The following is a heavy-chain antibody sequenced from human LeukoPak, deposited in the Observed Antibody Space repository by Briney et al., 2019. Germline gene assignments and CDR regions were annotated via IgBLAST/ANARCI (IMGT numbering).Heavy chain of an antibody. Sequence: PGGSLRLACAASGFTFSSYVLHWVRQAPGKGLEWVALIWYDGSDKYYADSVKGRFTISRDYSKNTLYLQMSSLRAEDTAVYYCARGRFWSWGSSSRNWFDPWGQGTLVTVSS. CDR1: GFTFSSYV. CDR2: IWYDGSDK. J-gene: IGHJ5*02. D-gene: IGHD6-13*01. V-gene: IGHV3-33*01. CDR3: ARGRFWSWGSSSRNWFDP.